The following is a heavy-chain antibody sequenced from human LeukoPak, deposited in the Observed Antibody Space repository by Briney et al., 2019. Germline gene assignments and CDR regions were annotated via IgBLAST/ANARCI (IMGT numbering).Heavy chain of an antibody. V-gene: IGHV4-59*08. J-gene: IGHJ5*02. CDR2: IYYSGST. CDR1: GGSISSYY. Sequence: SETLSLTCTVSGGSISSYYWSWIRQPPGKGLEWIGYIYYSGSTNYNPSLKSRVTISVDTSKNQFSLKLSSVTAADTAVYYCARVFLGYCSGGSRYWWFDPWGQGTLVTVSS. D-gene: IGHD2-15*01. CDR3: ARVFLGYCSGGSRYWWFDP.